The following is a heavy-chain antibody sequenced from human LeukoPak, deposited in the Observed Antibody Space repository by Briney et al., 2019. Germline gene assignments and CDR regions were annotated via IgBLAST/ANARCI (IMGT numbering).Heavy chain of an antibody. Sequence: AGGSLRLSCAASGFTFSSYWMHWVRQPPGKGLVCVSRINTDGSSANYADSVKGRFTVSRDNAKNTLYLQMNSLRAEDTAVYYCTTDLQALVVVDEKNWGQGTLVTVSS. CDR2: INTDGSSA. CDR3: TTDLQALVVVDEKN. V-gene: IGHV3-74*01. D-gene: IGHD3-22*01. CDR1: GFTFSSYW. J-gene: IGHJ4*02.